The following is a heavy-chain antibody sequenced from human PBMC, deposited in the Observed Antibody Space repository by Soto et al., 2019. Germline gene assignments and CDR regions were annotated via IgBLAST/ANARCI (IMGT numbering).Heavy chain of an antibody. Sequence: GGSLRLSCAASGFTFSNYGMSWVRQAPGKGLEWVSSISGSGAGTYNAEFVQGRCTISRDNSKNTLFLQMNSLRVEDTAVYYCARSEYGTSWFLGSWGQGSLVTVSS. CDR2: ISGSGAGT. V-gene: IGHV3-23*01. J-gene: IGHJ5*02. CDR1: GFTFSNYG. D-gene: IGHD2-2*01. CDR3: ARSEYGTSWFLGS.